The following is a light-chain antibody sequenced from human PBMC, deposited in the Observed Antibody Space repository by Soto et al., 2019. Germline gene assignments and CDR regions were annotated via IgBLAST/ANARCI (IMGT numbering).Light chain of an antibody. CDR3: VQHNSYPIT. V-gene: IGKV1-17*03. CDR2: GAS. CDR1: RDISNS. J-gene: IGKJ4*01. Sequence: DIQMPQSPSSVSASVGDRLTITCRASRDISNSLAWYQQTPGKAPKLLLRGASSLHRGVPSRFSGSGSGTEFTLTISSLQPEDFATYYCVQHNSYPITSGGGTKVDIK.